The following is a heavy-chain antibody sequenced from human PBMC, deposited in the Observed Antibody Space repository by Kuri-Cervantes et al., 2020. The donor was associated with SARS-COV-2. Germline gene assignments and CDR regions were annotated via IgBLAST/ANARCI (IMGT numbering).Heavy chain of an antibody. CDR3: ARLTFSGFDP. V-gene: IGHV4-59*08. CDR1: GGSISNSY. D-gene: IGHD3-10*01. CDR2: IYYSGST. Sequence: SETLSLTCTVSGGSISNSYWSWIRQPPGKGLEWIEHIYYSGSTNYNPSLRSRVTISVDTSKNQFSLKLTSVTAADTAVYYCARLTFSGFDPWGRGTLVTVSS. J-gene: IGHJ5*02.